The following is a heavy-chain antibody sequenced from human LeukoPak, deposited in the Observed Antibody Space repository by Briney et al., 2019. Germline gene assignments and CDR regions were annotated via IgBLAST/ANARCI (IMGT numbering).Heavy chain of an antibody. V-gene: IGHV3-48*03. CDR2: ISSSGSTI. CDR1: GFTFSSYE. CDR3: ARDRGPWYSYGNDAFDI. Sequence: GGSLRLYFAASGFTFSSYEMNWVRQAPGRGLEWVSYISSSGSTIYYADSVKGRFTISRDNDKNSLFLQMNSLRAEDTAVYYCARDRGPWYSYGNDAFDIWGQGTMVTVSS. J-gene: IGHJ3*02. D-gene: IGHD5-18*01.